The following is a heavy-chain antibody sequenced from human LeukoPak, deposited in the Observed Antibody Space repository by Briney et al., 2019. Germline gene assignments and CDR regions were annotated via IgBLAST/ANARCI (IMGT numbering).Heavy chain of an antibody. CDR1: GFTFSSYS. CDR2: ISSSSSYI. D-gene: IGHD6-13*01. CDR3: ARVRSSWYYFDY. V-gene: IGHV3-21*01. J-gene: IGHJ4*02. Sequence: GGSLRLSCTASGFTFSSYSMNWVRQAPGKGLEWVSSISSSSSYIYYADSVKGRFTISRDNAKNSLYLQMNSLRAEDTAVYYCARVRSSWYYFDYWGQGTLVTVSS.